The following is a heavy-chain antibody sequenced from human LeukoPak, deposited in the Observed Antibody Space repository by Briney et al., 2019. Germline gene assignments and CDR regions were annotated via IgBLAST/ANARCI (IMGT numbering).Heavy chain of an antibody. CDR1: GFTFSSYW. CDR3: VAWGNSGNS. Sequence: TGGSLRLSCAASGFTFSSYWMSWVRQAPAKGLEWVAHMNGDGSQIYYMDFVKGRFTISRDNAKNSLYLQMNGLRAEDTAVYYCVAWGNSGNSWGQGTMVIVSS. CDR2: MNGDGSQI. J-gene: IGHJ3*01. V-gene: IGHV3-7*01. D-gene: IGHD1-26*01.